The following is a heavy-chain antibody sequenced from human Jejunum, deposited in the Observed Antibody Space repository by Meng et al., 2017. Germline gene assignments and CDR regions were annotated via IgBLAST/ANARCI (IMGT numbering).Heavy chain of an antibody. J-gene: IGHJ5*02. CDR2: MSYSGST. CDR1: GASISPTNYY. D-gene: IGHD3-10*01. V-gene: IGHV4-39*07. CDR3: ARDEWFGRYWGVWFDP. Sequence: SETLSLTCTVSGASISPTNYYWGWIRQPPGKGREWIGTMSYSGSTYFNPSLKSRITISTDTSKNQFSLKLNSVTAADTAVYYCARDEWFGRYWGVWFDPWGQGTLVTVSS.